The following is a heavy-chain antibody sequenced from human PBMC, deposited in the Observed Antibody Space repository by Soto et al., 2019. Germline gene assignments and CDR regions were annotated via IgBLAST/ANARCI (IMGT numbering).Heavy chain of an antibody. CDR1: GYTITSYG. CDR3: ARASLPVAATMLVDPWFDP. D-gene: IGHD2-15*01. V-gene: IGHV1-18*01. J-gene: IGHJ5*02. CDR2: ISAYNGNT. Sequence: GASVKVSCKASGYTITSYGISWVRQAPGQGLEWMGWISAYNGNTNYAQKLQGRVTMTTDTSTSTAYMELRSLRSDDTAVYYCARASLPVAATMLVDPWFDPWGQGTLVTVSS.